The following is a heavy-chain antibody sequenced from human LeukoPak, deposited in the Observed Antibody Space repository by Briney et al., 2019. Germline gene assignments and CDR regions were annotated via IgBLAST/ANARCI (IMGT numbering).Heavy chain of an antibody. CDR2: ISYDGSNK. CDR1: GFTFSSYG. CDR3: AKDGGATYVDY. D-gene: IGHD1-26*01. Sequence: GGSLRLSCAASGFTFSSYGMHWVRQAPGKGLEWVAVISYDGSNKYYADSVKGRFTISRDNSKNTLYLQMNSLRAEDTAVYYCAKDGGATYVDYWGQGTLVTVSS. J-gene: IGHJ4*02. V-gene: IGHV3-30*18.